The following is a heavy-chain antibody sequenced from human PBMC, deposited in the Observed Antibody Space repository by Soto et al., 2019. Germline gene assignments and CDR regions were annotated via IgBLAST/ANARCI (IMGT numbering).Heavy chain of an antibody. CDR2: ISWNSGSI. V-gene: IGHV3-9*01. CDR3: AKDIYSHSSG. D-gene: IGHD6-19*01. J-gene: IGHJ4*02. CDR1: GFTFDDYA. Sequence: GGSLRLSCAASGFTFDDYAMHWVRQAPGKGLEWVSGISWNSGSIGYADSVKGRFTISRDNAKNSLYLQMNSLRAEDTALYYCAKDIYSHSSGWGQGTLVTVSS.